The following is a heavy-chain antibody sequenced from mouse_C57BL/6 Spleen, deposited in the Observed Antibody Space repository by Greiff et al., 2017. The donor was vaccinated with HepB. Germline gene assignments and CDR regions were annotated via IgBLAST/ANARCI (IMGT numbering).Heavy chain of an antibody. CDR3: AREEVVARDYAMDY. D-gene: IGHD1-1*01. J-gene: IGHJ4*01. CDR2: ISDGGSYT. CDR1: GFTFSSYA. V-gene: IGHV5-4*01. Sequence: EVKLVESGGGLVKPGGSLKLSCAASGFTFSSYAMSWVRQTPEKRLEWVATISDGGSYTYYPDNVKGRFTISRDNAKNNLYLQMSHLKSEDTAMYYCAREEVVARDYAMDYWGQGTSVTVSS.